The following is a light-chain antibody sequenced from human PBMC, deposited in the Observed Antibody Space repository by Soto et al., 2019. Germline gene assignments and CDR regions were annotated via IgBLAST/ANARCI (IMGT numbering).Light chain of an antibody. CDR1: QGINNY. Sequence: DIQMTQSPFSLSASVGDRVTITCRASQGINNYLAWYQQKPGKVPRLLIYAASTLQSGVPSRFSGSGSGTDFTLTISSLEPEDSAVYYCQQHLGRHTFGQGTKVDIK. V-gene: IGKV1-27*01. CDR2: AAS. J-gene: IGKJ1*01. CDR3: QQHLGRHT.